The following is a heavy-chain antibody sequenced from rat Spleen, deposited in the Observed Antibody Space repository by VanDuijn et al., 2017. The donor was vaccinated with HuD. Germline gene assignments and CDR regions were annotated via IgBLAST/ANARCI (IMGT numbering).Heavy chain of an antibody. CDR2: IWGNGNT. J-gene: IGHJ3*01. D-gene: IGHD1-4*01. V-gene: IGHV2-13*01. Sequence: QVQLKESGPGLVRPSQTLSLTCTVSGFSLSSNGVIWVRQPPGKGLEWMGVIWGNGNTIYNSALKSRLSITKDTPKSQVFLKRNSLQREDTATYYCARDENGYINHWFAYWGQGTLVTVSS. CDR1: GFSLSSNG. CDR3: ARDENGYINHWFAY.